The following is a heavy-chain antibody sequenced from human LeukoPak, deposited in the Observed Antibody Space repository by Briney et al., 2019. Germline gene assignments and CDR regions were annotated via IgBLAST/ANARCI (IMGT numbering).Heavy chain of an antibody. V-gene: IGHV4-34*01. CDR2: INHSGST. D-gene: IGHD1-26*01. Sequence: PSETLSLTCTVSGGSISNYYWSWIRQPPGKGLEWIGEINHSGSTNYNPSLKSRVTISIDTSKNQFSLKLSSATAADTAVYYCARGGRFKGYGMDVWGQGTTVTVSS. CDR3: ARGGRFKGYGMDV. J-gene: IGHJ6*02. CDR1: GGSISNYY.